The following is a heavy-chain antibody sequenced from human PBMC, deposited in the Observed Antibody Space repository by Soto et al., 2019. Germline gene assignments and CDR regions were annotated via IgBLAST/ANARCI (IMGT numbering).Heavy chain of an antibody. J-gene: IGHJ6*01. CDR1: GFTFKDYA. V-gene: IGHV3-9*01. CDR3: AKSGNDFWTGYGVEV. D-gene: IGHD3-3*01. CDR2: ISWNGGSM. Sequence: EVHLVESGGGVAQPSRSLRLSCVASGFTFKDYALHWVRQAPGKGLEWVSGISWNGGSMGYADAVKGRFTISGDNAKNPMYLQMSTLRTEDTSLYFCAKSGNDFWTGYGVEVWWQGTTVTVSS.